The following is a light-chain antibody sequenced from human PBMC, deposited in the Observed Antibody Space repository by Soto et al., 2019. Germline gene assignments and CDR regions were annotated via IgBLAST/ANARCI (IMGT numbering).Light chain of an antibody. CDR2: DAS. CDR3: QQRSSWPPNA. J-gene: IGKJ2*01. Sequence: EVALTQSPATLSLSPGERATLSCRASESVSSHLAWYQQKPGQPPRLLIYDASNRATGIPARFSGSGSGTDFTLTISSLEPEDFAVYYCQQRSSWPPNAFGQGTKLEI. V-gene: IGKV3-11*01. CDR1: ESVSSH.